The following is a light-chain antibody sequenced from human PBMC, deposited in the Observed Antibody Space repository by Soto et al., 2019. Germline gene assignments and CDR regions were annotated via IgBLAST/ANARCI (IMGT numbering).Light chain of an antibody. Sequence: DIQITHSPSSLSASVVDRVTITFLASQSISSYLNWYQQKPGKAPKLLIYAASSLQSGVPSRFSGSGSGTDFTLTISSLQPEDFATYYCQKSYSTLWKFGQGTKVDIK. J-gene: IGKJ1*01. V-gene: IGKV1-39*01. CDR1: QSISSY. CDR3: QKSYSTLWK. CDR2: AAS.